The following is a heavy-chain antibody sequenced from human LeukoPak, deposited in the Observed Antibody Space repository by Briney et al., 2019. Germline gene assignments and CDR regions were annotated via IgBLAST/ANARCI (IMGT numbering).Heavy chain of an antibody. V-gene: IGHV1-69*04. D-gene: IGHD1-26*01. J-gene: IGHJ4*02. Sequence: SVKVSSKASGGTFSSYAISWVRQAPGQGLEWMGRIIPILGIANYAQKFQGRVTITADKSTSTAYMELSSLRSEDTAVYYCARVSVVGATPVDYWGQGTLVTVSS. CDR2: IIPILGIA. CDR3: ARVSVVGATPVDY. CDR1: GGTFSSYA.